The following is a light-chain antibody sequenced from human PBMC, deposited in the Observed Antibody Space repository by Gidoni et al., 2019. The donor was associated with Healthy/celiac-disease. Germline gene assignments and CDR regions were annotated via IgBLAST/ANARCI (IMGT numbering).Light chain of an antibody. J-gene: IGLJ3*02. CDR1: SSNIGSNT. CDR3: AAWDDSLNGWV. CDR2: SHN. Sequence: QSVLTQPPSASGTPGQRVTISCSGSSSNIGSNTVNWYQQLPGTAPKLLIFSHNQRPSRVPGRFSCSKAGTSTSLANRGLQSEDEADYYCAAWDDSLNGWVFGGGTKLTVL. V-gene: IGLV1-44*01.